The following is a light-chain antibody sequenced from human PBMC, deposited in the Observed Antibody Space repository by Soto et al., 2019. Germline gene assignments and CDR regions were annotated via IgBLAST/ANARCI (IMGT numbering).Light chain of an antibody. CDR2: GNI. CDR3: QSYDTSLRGAV. J-gene: IGLJ7*01. V-gene: IGLV1-40*01. Sequence: QSVLTQPPSVSEAPGQRVTISCTGSSSNIGAGYDVHWYQQFPGTAPKLLIFGNINRPSGVPDRFSGSKSGTSASLAITGLQAEDEADYYCQSYDTSLRGAVFGGGTQLTVL. CDR1: SSNIGAGYD.